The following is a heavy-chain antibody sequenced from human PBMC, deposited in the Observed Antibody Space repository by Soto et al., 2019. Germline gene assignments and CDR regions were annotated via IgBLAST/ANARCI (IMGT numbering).Heavy chain of an antibody. Sequence: SETLSLTCTVSGGSISSYYWSWIRQPPGKGLEWIGYIYYSGSTNYNPSLKSRVTISVDTSKNQFSLKLSSVTAADTAVYYCARGIGIAAAGTSDWFDPWGQGTLVTVSS. D-gene: IGHD6-13*01. CDR2: IYYSGST. J-gene: IGHJ5*02. CDR3: ARGIGIAAAGTSDWFDP. CDR1: GGSISSYY. V-gene: IGHV4-59*01.